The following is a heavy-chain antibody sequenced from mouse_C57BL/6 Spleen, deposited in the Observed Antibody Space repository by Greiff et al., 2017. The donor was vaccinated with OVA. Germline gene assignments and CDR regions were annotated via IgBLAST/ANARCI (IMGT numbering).Heavy chain of an antibody. V-gene: IGHV5-4*01. D-gene: IGHD1-1*01. CDR2: ISDGGSYT. CDR1: GFTFSSDA. Sequence: EVQVVESGGGLVKPGGSLKLSCAASGFTFSSDAMSWVRQTPEKRLEWVATISDGGSYTYYPDNVKGRFTISRDNAKNNLYLQMSHLKSEDTAMYYCARDGATRYFDVWGTGTTVTVSS. CDR3: ARDGATRYFDV. J-gene: IGHJ1*03.